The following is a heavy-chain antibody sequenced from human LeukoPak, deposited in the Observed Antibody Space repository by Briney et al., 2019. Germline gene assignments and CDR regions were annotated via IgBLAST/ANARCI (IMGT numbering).Heavy chain of an antibody. V-gene: IGHV3-23*01. CDR3: ATSMGHCSSTSCHAFDI. CDR1: GFTFSSYA. J-gene: IGHJ3*02. CDR2: ISGSGGST. Sequence: GGSLRLSCAASGFTFSSYAMSWVRQAPGKGLEWVSAISGSGGSTYYADSVKGRFTISRNNSKNTLYLQMNSLRAEDTAVYYCATSMGHCSSTSCHAFDIWGQGTMVTVSS. D-gene: IGHD2-2*01.